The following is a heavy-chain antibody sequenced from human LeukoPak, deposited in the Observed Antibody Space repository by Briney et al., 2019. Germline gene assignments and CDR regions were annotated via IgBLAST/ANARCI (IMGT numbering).Heavy chain of an antibody. CDR2: IHTSGDT. Sequence: LETLSLTRTVSGYSISSGYYWSLIPQPAREGLGWIWRIHTSGDTNYNPPLKSRVTMSVDTSKNQFSPKLSSVTAADTAVYYCARDKYEMSSGYYHFDYWGQGTLVTVSS. CDR1: GYSISSGYY. CDR3: ARDKYEMSSGYYHFDY. V-gene: IGHV4-4*07. J-gene: IGHJ4*02. D-gene: IGHD3-22*01.